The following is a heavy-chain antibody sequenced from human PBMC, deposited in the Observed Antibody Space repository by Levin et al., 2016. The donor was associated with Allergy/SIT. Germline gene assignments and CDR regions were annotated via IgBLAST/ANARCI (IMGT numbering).Heavy chain of an antibody. CDR2: IYYSGSP. J-gene: IGHJ3*01. Sequence: SETLSLTCTVPGDSLTSYYWSWIRQPPGKRLQWVGYIYYSGSPYYNPSLKSRVSMSVDTSKNQFSVRLTSVTAADTAVYYCARVGALARRAFDVWGQGTMVTVS. V-gene: IGHV4-59*13. CDR3: ARVGALARRAFDV. D-gene: IGHD3-10*01. CDR1: GDSLTSYY.